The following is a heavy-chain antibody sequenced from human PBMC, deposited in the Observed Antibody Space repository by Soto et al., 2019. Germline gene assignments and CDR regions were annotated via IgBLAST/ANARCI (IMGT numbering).Heavy chain of an antibody. CDR2: IIPIFGTA. J-gene: IGHJ4*02. Sequence: QVQLVQSGAEVKKPGSSVKVSCKASGGTFSSYAISWVRQAPGQGLEWMGGIIPIFGTANYAQKFQGRVTVTADESTSTGYMELGSLRYEDTAVYYCARDGGYYDSSGYFVDYWGQGTLVTVSS. CDR3: ARDGGYYDSSGYFVDY. V-gene: IGHV1-69*01. CDR1: GGTFSSYA. D-gene: IGHD3-22*01.